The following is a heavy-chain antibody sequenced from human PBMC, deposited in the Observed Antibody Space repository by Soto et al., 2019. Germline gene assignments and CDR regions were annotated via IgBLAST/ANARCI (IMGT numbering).Heavy chain of an antibody. CDR2: ISRSSSTI. CDR1: GFTFSDYS. J-gene: IGHJ5*02. D-gene: IGHD3-22*01. CDR3: ARDYYDSSCRDERWFDP. Sequence: GGSLRLSCAVSGFTFSDYSMNWVRQAPGKGLEWVSYISRSSSTIYYADSVKGRFTISRDNAKNSLYLQMNSLRDEDTAVYCCARDYYDSSCRDERWFDPWGQGTLVTVSS. V-gene: IGHV3-48*02.